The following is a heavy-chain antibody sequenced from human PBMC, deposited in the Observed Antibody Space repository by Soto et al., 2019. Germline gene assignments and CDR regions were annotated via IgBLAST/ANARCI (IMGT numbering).Heavy chain of an antibody. CDR2: INAGNGNT. J-gene: IGHJ5*02. CDR1: GYTFTSYA. V-gene: IGHV1-3*01. D-gene: IGHD2-15*01. CDR3: ARDLGYCSGGSCFINWFDP. Sequence: GASVKVSCKASGYTFTSYAMHWVRQAPGQRLEWMGWINAGNGNTKYSQKFQGRVTITRDTSASTAYMELSSLRSEDTAVYYCARDLGYCSGGSCFINWFDPWGQGTLVTVSS.